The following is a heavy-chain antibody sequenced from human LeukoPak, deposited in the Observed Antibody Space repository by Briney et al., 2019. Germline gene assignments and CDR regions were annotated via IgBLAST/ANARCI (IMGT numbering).Heavy chain of an antibody. D-gene: IGHD6-25*01. CDR1: GYTFTDYY. CDR3: ARRGVASADY. CDR2: MNPNSGNT. Sequence: ASVKVSCKASGYTFTDYYMHWVRQATGQGLEWMGWMNPNSGNTGYAQKFQGRVTITRNTSISTAYMELSSLRSEDTAVYYCARRGVASADYWGQGTLVTVSS. V-gene: IGHV1-8*03. J-gene: IGHJ4*02.